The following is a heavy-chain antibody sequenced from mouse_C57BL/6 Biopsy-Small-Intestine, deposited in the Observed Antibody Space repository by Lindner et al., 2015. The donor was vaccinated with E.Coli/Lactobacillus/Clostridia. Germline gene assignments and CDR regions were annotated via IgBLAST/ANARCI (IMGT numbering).Heavy chain of an antibody. D-gene: IGHD1-1*01. CDR3: SYYYGSNSYWYFDV. CDR2: ISSGSGTI. V-gene: IGHV5-17*01. CDR1: GFTFSDYG. Sequence: VQLQESGGGLVKPGGSLKLSCAASGFTFSDYGMHWVRQAPEKGLEWVAYISSGSGTIYYADTVKGRFTISRDNAKNTLFLQMTSLRSEDTAMYYCSYYYGSNSYWYFDVWGTGTTVTVSS. J-gene: IGHJ1*03.